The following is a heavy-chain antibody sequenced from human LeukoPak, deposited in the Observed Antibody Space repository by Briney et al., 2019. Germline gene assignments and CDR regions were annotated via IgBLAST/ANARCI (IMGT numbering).Heavy chain of an antibody. CDR1: GLIVSSNY. CDR3: ARDPSRGLYYFDH. Sequence: GGSLRLSCAASGLIVSSNYMSWVRQAPGKGLEWVSALYSGGSIYYADSVKGRFAISRDNSKNTLYLQMNSLRAEDTAVYYCARDPSRGLYYFDHWGQGTLVTVSS. J-gene: IGHJ4*02. CDR2: LYSGGSI. V-gene: IGHV3-53*01. D-gene: IGHD3-10*01.